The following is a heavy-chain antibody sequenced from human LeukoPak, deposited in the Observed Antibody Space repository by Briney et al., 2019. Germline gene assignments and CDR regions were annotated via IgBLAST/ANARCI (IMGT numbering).Heavy chain of an antibody. CDR3: ASATTYSIDD. D-gene: IGHD5-12*01. V-gene: IGHV4-39*01. CDR2: MYYSGSA. CDR1: GGSVSSSFYS. Sequence: PSETLSLTCNVSGGSVSSSFYSWGWIRQPPGTGLEWIGSMYYSGSAHYNLSLKSRVTMSVDTSKNQFSLKLSSVTAADTAIYFCASATTYSIDDWGQGTRVTVSS. J-gene: IGHJ4*01.